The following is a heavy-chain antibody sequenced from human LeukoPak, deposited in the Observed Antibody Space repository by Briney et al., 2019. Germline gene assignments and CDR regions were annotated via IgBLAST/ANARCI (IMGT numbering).Heavy chain of an antibody. J-gene: IGHJ4*02. CDR2: INPNSGGT. D-gene: IGHD3-22*01. Sequence: ASVKVSCKASGYTFTGYYMHWVRQAPGQGLEWMGWINPNSGGTNYAQKFQGRVTMTRDTSISTAYMELSRLRSDDTAVYYCARGRGITMIAEGDGYWGQGTLVTVSS. CDR1: GYTFTGYY. CDR3: ARGRGITMIAEGDGY. V-gene: IGHV1-2*02.